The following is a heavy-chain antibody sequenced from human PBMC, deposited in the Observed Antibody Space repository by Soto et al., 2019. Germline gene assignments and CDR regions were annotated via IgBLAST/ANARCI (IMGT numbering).Heavy chain of an antibody. D-gene: IGHD2-2*01. CDR3: ARSSTSANYFDY. CDR2: IYYSGST. CDR1: GGSISSGGYY. V-gene: IGHV4-31*03. J-gene: IGHJ4*02. Sequence: VQLQESGPGLVKPSQTLSLTCTVSGGSISSGGYYWSWIRQHPGKGLEWIGYIYYSGSTYYNPSLKSRVTISVDTSKNQFSLKLSSVTAADTVVYYCARSSTSANYFDYWGQGTLVTVSS.